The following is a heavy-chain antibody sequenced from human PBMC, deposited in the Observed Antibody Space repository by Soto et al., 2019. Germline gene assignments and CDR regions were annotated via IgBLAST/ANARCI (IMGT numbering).Heavy chain of an antibody. CDR2: LNPDTAST. V-gene: IGHV1-3*01. CDR1: GYSFANYT. CDR3: ARGGGYYGSGAYYRGYFDH. Sequence: ASVKVSCKASGYSFANYTIHWVRQAPGQGLEWMGWLNPDTASTKFSPKFQGRVIITKDKSANTAFMQLTSLTSEDTALYYCARGGGYYGSGAYYRGYFDHWGLGTLVTVSS. D-gene: IGHD3-10*01. J-gene: IGHJ4*02.